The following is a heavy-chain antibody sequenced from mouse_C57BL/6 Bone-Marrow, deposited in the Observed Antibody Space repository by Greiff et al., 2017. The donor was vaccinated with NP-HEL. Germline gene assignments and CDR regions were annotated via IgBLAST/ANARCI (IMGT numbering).Heavy chain of an antibody. CDR2: IRNKANNHAT. J-gene: IGHJ4*01. V-gene: IGHV6-6*01. D-gene: IGHD6-1*01. CDR1: GFTFSDAW. Sequence: EVKVEESGGGLVQPGGSMKLSCAASGFTFSDAWMDWVRQSPEKGLEWGAEIRNKANNHATYYAESVKGRFTISRDDSKSSVYLQMNSLRAEDTGIYYCTHPSLWYAMDYWGQGTSVTVSS. CDR3: THPSLWYAMDY.